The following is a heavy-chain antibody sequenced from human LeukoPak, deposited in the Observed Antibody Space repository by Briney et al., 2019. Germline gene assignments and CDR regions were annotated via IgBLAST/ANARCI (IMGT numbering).Heavy chain of an antibody. CDR2: IYHSGST. V-gene: IGHV4-38-2*02. Sequence: SETLSLTCTVSGYSISSGYYWGWIRQPPGKGLEWIGSIYHSGSTYYNPSLKSRVTISVDTSKNQFSLKLSSVTAADTAVYYCARDWWFYYGSGSYYKEPKGAFDIWGQGTMVTVSS. CDR3: ARDWWFYYGSGSYYKEPKGAFDI. D-gene: IGHD3-10*01. J-gene: IGHJ3*02. CDR1: GYSISSGYY.